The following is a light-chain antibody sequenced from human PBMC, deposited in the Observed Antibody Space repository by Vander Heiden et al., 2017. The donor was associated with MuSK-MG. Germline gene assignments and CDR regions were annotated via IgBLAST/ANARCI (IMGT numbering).Light chain of an antibody. V-gene: IGKV4-1*01. CDR1: QSVLYSSNNKNY. CDR3: QQDYSTPKT. Sequence: ATINCKSSQSVLYSSNNKNYLAWYQQKPGQPPKLLIYWASTRESGVPDRFSGSGSGTDFTLTISSLQAEDVAVYYCQQDYSTPKTFGQGTKVEIK. CDR2: WAS. J-gene: IGKJ1*01.